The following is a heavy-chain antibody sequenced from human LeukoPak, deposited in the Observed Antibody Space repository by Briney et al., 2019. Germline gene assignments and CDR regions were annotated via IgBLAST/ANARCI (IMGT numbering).Heavy chain of an antibody. J-gene: IGHJ3*02. Sequence: SETQSLTCAVSGYSLSSGYYWGSIGQPPGKGLEWIGRIYHGVSTYYNPSLKSRVSISVDTIKNQFSLKLSSVTAADTAVYYCARDPRSSGSDAFDIWGQGTMVTVSS. CDR1: GYSLSSGYY. V-gene: IGHV4-38-2*02. CDR2: IYHGVST. D-gene: IGHD2-15*01. CDR3: ARDPRSSGSDAFDI.